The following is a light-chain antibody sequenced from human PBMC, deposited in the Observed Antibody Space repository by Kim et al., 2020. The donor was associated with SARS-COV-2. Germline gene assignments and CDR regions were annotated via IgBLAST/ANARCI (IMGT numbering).Light chain of an antibody. Sequence: SSELTQDPAVSVALGQTVRITCQGDSLRSYYATWYQQKPGQAPIVVIYGKNNRPSGIPDRFSGSSSGNTASLTITGTHAGDEADYYCNSRDSNDNVVFGGGTKLTVL. V-gene: IGLV3-19*01. CDR1: SLRSYY. CDR3: NSRDSNDNVV. J-gene: IGLJ2*01. CDR2: GKN.